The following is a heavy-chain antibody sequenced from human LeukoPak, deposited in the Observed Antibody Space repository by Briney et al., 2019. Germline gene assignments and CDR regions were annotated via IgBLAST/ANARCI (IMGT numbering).Heavy chain of an antibody. Sequence: PGGSLRLSCAASGFTFGSYSMNWVRQPPGKGLEWVSSISASGSHIYYADSVKGRFSIPRDSARNSVYVQMSSLRAEDTAVYYCARGPQFCSGGSCFGYYFDYWGQGALVTVSS. D-gene: IGHD2-15*01. J-gene: IGHJ4*02. CDR2: ISASGSHI. CDR3: ARGPQFCSGGSCFGYYFDY. CDR1: GFTFGSYS. V-gene: IGHV3-21*01.